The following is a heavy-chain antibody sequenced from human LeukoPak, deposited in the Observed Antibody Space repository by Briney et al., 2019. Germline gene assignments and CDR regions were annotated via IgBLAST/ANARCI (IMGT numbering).Heavy chain of an antibody. Sequence: PGGSLRLSCAASGFTFSSYSMNWVRQAPGKGLEWVSYISSSSSTIYYADSVKGRFTISRDNAKNSLYLQMNSLRDKDTAVYYCARNYDSSGYYYVGVDYWGQGTLVTVSS. CDR3: ARNYDSSGYYYVGVDY. V-gene: IGHV3-48*02. CDR2: ISSSSSTI. D-gene: IGHD3-22*01. J-gene: IGHJ4*02. CDR1: GFTFSSYS.